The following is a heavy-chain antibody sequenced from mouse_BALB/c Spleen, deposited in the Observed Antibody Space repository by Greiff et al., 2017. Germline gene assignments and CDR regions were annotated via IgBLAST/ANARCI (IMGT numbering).Heavy chain of an antibody. Sequence: EVKLMESGGGLVKPGGSLKLSCAASGFTFSDYYMYWVRQTPEKRLEWVATISDGGSYTYYPDSVKGRFTISRDNAKNNLYLQMSSLKSEDTAMYYCARPYYYGSSYSWFAYWGQGTLVTVSA. CDR3: ARPYYYGSSYSWFAY. CDR2: ISDGGSYT. D-gene: IGHD1-1*01. V-gene: IGHV5-4*02. J-gene: IGHJ3*01. CDR1: GFTFSDYY.